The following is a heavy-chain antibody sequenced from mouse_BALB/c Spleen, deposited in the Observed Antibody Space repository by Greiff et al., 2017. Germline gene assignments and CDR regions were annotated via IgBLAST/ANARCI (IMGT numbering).Heavy chain of an antibody. D-gene: IGHD6-1*01. V-gene: IGHV6-6*02. Sequence: EVKLQESGGGLVQPGGSMKLSCVASGFTFSNYWMNWVRQSPEKGLEWVAEIRLKSNNYATHYAESVKGRFTISRDDSKSSVYLQMNNLRAEDTGIYYCTRGLLYYYAMDYWGQGTSVTVSS. CDR3: TRGLLYYYAMDY. CDR1: GFTFSNYW. CDR2: IRLKSNNYAT. J-gene: IGHJ4*01.